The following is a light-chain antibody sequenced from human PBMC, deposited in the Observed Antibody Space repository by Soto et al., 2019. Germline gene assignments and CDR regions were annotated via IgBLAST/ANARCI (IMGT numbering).Light chain of an antibody. CDR1: QSVSSY. J-gene: IGKJ1*01. V-gene: IGKV3-11*01. CDR2: DAS. CDR3: LQRSGWPWT. Sequence: DIVLTQSPATLSLSPGERATLSCRASQSVSSYLAWYQQKPGQGPRLLIYDASNRATDIPARFSGSGSGTDFTLNISSLEPEDFAVYYCLQRSGWPWTFGQGTKVEIK.